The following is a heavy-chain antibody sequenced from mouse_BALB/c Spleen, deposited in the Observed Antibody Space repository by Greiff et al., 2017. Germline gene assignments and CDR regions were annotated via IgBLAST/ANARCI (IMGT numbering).Heavy chain of an antibody. J-gene: IGHJ4*01. CDR2: IWAGGST. D-gene: IGHD5-5*01. Sequence: VKVVESGPGLVAPSQSLSITCTVSGFSLTSYGVHWVRQPPGKGLEWLGVIWAGGSTNYNSALMSRLSISKDNSKSQVFLKMNSLQTDDTAMYYCARGRDYLYAMDYWGQGTSVTVSS. V-gene: IGHV2-9*02. CDR3: ARGRDYLYAMDY. CDR1: GFSLTSYG.